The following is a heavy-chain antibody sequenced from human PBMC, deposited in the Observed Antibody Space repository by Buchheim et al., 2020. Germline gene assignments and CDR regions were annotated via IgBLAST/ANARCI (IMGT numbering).Heavy chain of an antibody. CDR1: GYTFTGYY. Sequence: QVQLVQSGAEVKKPGASVKVSCKASGYTFTGYYMHWVRQAPGQGLEWMGWINPNSGGTNYAQKFQGWVTMPRDTSVSTASMELSRLRSDDTAVYYCARGRPSYDILTGYYRYNWFDPWGQGTL. CDR3: ARGRPSYDILTGYYRYNWFDP. J-gene: IGHJ5*02. D-gene: IGHD3-9*01. CDR2: INPNSGGT. V-gene: IGHV1-2*04.